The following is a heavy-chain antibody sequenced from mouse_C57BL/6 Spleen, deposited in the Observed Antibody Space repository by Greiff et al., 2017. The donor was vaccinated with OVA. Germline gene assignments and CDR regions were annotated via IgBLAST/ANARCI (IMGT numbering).Heavy chain of an antibody. CDR1: GYTFTDYE. D-gene: IGHD2-3*01. J-gene: IGHJ1*03. Sequence: QVHVKQSGAELVRPGASVTLSCKASGYTFTDYEMHWVKQTPVHGLEWIGAIDPETGGTAYNQKFKGKAILTADKSSSTAYMELRSLTSEDSAVYYCTRRGWLLRYFDVWGTGTTVTVSS. CDR2: IDPETGGT. CDR3: TRRGWLLRYFDV. V-gene: IGHV1-15*01.